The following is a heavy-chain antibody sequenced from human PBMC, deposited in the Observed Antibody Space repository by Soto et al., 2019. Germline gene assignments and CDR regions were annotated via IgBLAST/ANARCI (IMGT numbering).Heavy chain of an antibody. J-gene: IGHJ6*03. CDR3: ARDKGYSSSWWPYMDV. Sequence: GGSLRLSCAASGFTFSSYAMSWVRQAPGKGLEWASAISGSGGSTYYADSVKGRFTISRDNSKNTLYLQMNSLRAEDTAVYYCARDKGYSSSWWPYMDVWGKGTTVTVSS. CDR1: GFTFSSYA. D-gene: IGHD6-13*01. CDR2: ISGSGGST. V-gene: IGHV3-23*01.